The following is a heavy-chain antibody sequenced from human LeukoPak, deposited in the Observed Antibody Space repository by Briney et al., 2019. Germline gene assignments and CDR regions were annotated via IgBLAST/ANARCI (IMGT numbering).Heavy chain of an antibody. CDR1: GYIFATNW. J-gene: IGHJ5*02. CDR2: IYPGDSDT. CDR3: ARLAARSRQIDH. V-gene: IGHV5-51*01. Sequence: GESLQISSKDSGYIFATNWIGWVRQMPGKGLEWMGIIYPGDSDTRYSPSFQGHVTISADKSISTAYLQWSSLRASDSAMYYCARLAARSRQIDHWRQGTLVTVSS. D-gene: IGHD5-24*01.